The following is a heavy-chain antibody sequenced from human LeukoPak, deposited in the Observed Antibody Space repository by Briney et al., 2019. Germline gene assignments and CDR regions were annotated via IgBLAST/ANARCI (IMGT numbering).Heavy chain of an antibody. CDR1: GGSISSGGYS. V-gene: IGHV4-30-2*01. CDR3: ARALYSGYDY. Sequence: SETLSLTCAVSGGSISSGGYSWSWIPQPPGKGLEWIGYIYHSGSTYYNPSLKSRVTISVDRSKNQFSLKLSSVTAADTAVYCCARALYSGYDYWGQGTLVTVSS. CDR2: IYHSGST. D-gene: IGHD5-12*01. J-gene: IGHJ4*02.